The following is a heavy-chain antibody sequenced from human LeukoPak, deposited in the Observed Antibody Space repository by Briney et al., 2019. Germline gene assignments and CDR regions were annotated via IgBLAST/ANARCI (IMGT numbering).Heavy chain of an antibody. J-gene: IGHJ6*02. D-gene: IGHD2-15*01. CDR2: ITGSGGST. CDR1: GLTFSSYA. V-gene: IGHV3-23*01. CDR3: AAGECSSGSCSGFYGMDV. Sequence: GGSLRLSCAASGLTFSSYAMHWVRQAPGKGLEWVSTITGSGGSTFYADSVKGLSTVSRDNSTNTLYLQMNSLSAKDTAVYYCAAGECSSGSCSGFYGMDVWGQGTTVTVSS.